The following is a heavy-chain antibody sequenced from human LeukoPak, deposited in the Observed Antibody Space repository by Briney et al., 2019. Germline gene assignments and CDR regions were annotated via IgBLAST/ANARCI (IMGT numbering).Heavy chain of an antibody. CDR3: AKVIGDPLG. CDR2: IRGSGDNS. Sequence: GGSLRLSCAASVFTFSSYPISWVRQAPGKGLEWISSIRGSGDNSYYADSVKGRFTIYRDNSKNTLYLKMNSLRAEDTAVYYFAKVIGDPLGWGRGTLVTVSS. D-gene: IGHD2-21*02. V-gene: IGHV3-23*01. CDR1: VFTFSSYP. J-gene: IGHJ4*02.